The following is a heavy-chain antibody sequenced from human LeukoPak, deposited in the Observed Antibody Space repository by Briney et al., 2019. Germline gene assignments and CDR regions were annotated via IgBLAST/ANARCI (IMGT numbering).Heavy chain of an antibody. CDR1: GGFFSGYY. Sequence: SETLSLTCAVSGGFFSGYYWTWIRQTPGKGLEWIGEINHGGNTIYNPSLETRVTISVDTLKKQFSLKMTSLTAADTAVYYCARPNSGGDWYFDLWGRGTLVTVSS. D-gene: IGHD1-1*01. CDR3: ARPNSGGDWYFDL. V-gene: IGHV4-34*01. CDR2: INHGGNT. J-gene: IGHJ2*01.